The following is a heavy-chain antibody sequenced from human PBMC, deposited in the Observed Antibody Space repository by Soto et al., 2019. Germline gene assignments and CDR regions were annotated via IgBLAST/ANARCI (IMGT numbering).Heavy chain of an antibody. CDR1: VVSVSRDYQ. J-gene: IGHJ1*01. Sequence: PSETLSLTCTFSVVSVSRDYQWIWIRQPPGKGLEWIGHISYSGSPYYHPSLRSRLSISVDTSKNQFSLKVKSVTAADTAVYYCDRAWEFWGQGTLVNVSS. D-gene: IGHD1-26*01. CDR3: DRAWEF. V-gene: IGHV4-30-4*01. CDR2: ISYSGSP.